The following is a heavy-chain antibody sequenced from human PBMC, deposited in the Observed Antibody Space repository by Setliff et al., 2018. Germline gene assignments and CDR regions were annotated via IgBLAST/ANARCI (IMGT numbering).Heavy chain of an antibody. CDR3: VRGQGPRTVVAIPFDH. CDR2: INPNSGDT. CDR1: GNRFTDYF. D-gene: IGHD3-22*01. J-gene: IGHJ4*02. V-gene: IGHV1-2*02. Sequence: GASVKVSCKASGNRFTDYFLHWVRQAPGQGLEWMGWINPNSGDTHSAQKFQGRVTMTRDTSINTAYMELSSLTSDDTAFYYCVRGQGPRTVVAIPFDHWGQGTLVTVSS.